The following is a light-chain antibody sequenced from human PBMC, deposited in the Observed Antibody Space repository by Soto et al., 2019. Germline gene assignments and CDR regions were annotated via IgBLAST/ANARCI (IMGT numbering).Light chain of an antibody. J-gene: IGKJ1*01. CDR1: QTSSNW. Sequence: DVQMTQSPSTLSASVGDRITITCRASQTSSNWLAWYQQKPGKAPKLLIYMASTLESGVPSRFSGSGSGTEFTLTISSLQPDDFATYYCQQYMSHPGTFGQGTKVDIK. CDR2: MAS. CDR3: QQYMSHPGT. V-gene: IGKV1-5*03.